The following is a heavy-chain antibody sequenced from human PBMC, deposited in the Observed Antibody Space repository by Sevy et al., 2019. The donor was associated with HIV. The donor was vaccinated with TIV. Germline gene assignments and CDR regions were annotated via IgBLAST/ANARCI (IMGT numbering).Heavy chain of an antibody. D-gene: IGHD4-17*01. V-gene: IGHV3-30-3*01. CDR1: GFTFSSYA. CDR2: ISYDGSNK. J-gene: IGHJ3*02. Sequence: GGSLRLSCAASGFTFSSYAMHWVRQAPGKGLEWAAVISYDGSNKYYADSVKGRFTISRDNSKNTLYLQMNSLRAEDTAVYYCARDRLDYGDYVPDDAFDIWGQGTMVTISS. CDR3: ARDRLDYGDYVPDDAFDI.